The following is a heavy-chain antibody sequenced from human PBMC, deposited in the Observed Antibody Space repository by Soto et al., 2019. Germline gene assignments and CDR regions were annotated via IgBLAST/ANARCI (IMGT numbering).Heavy chain of an antibody. J-gene: IGHJ6*03. CDR1: GGPFSGYY. V-gene: IGHV4-34*01. D-gene: IGHD6-13*01. CDR2: INDSGST. Sequence: SETLSLTCDVYGGPFSGYYCTWIRQPPGKGLEWIGEINDSGSTNYNPSLNSRVTISVDTSKNQFHLKLSSVTAADTAVYYCARGNAGYRSSFLSSPYHYYYMDVWCKAITVTVS. CDR3: ARGNAGYRSSFLSSPYHYYYMDV.